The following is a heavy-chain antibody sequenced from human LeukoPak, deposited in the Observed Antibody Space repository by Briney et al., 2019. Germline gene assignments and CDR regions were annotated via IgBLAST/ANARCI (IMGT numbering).Heavy chain of an antibody. CDR2: IYYSGST. Sequence: SETLSLTCTVSGGSLSSSSYYWGWIRQPPGKGLEWIGSIYYSGSTYYNPSLKSRVTISVDTSKNQVSLNLSSVTAADTAVYYCARDMRTVDAFHVWGQGTMVTVSS. D-gene: IGHD1-14*01. J-gene: IGHJ3*01. CDR3: ARDMRTVDAFHV. CDR1: GGSLSSSSYY. V-gene: IGHV4-39*07.